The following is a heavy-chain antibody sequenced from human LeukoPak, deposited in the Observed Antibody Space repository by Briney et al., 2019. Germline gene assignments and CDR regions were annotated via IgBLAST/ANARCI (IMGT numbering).Heavy chain of an antibody. Sequence: GGSLRLSCAASGFTFSSYSMNWVRQAPGKGLEWVSSISSSSSYIYYADSVKGRFTISRDNAKNSLYLQMNSLRAEDTAVYYCAGDFWSGYYSRPLDYWGQGTLVTVSS. CDR1: GFTFSSYS. D-gene: IGHD3-3*01. V-gene: IGHV3-21*01. CDR3: AGDFWSGYYSRPLDY. J-gene: IGHJ4*02. CDR2: ISSSSSYI.